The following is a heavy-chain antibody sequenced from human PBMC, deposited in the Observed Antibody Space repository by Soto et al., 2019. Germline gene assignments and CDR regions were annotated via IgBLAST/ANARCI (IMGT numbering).Heavy chain of an antibody. CDR2: IYSGGST. J-gene: IGHJ4*02. CDR1: GFTVSSNY. Sequence: EVQLVESGGGLVQPGGSLRLSCAASGFTVSSNYMSWVRQAPGKGLEWVSIIYSGGSTYYADSVKGRFTLSRDNSKTTLYLQMNSLRAEDTAVYYCARGYCSGGSCYPAPFDYWGQGTLVTVSS. V-gene: IGHV3-66*01. D-gene: IGHD2-15*01. CDR3: ARGYCSGGSCYPAPFDY.